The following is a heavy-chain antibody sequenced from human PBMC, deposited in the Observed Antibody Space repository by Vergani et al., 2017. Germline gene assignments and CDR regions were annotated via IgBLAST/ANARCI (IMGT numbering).Heavy chain of an antibody. CDR1: GGSFSGYY. D-gene: IGHD2-15*01. Sequence: QVQLQQWGAGLLKPSETLSLTCAVYGGSFSGYYWSWIRQPPGKGLEWIGEINHSGSTNYNPSLKSRVTISVDTSKNQFSLKLSSVTAADTAVYYCAGVVAATGDAFDIWGQGTMVTVSS. CDR2: INHSGST. J-gene: IGHJ3*02. V-gene: IGHV4-34*01. CDR3: AGVVAATGDAFDI.